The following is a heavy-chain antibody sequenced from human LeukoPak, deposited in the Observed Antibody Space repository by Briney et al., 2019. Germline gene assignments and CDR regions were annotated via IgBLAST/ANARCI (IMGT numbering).Heavy chain of an antibody. CDR3: AKTPHDFWSGYYLVRFDY. Sequence: GGSLRLSCAASGFTFSSYAMSWVRQAPGKGLEWVSAISGSDGSTYYADSVKGRFTISRDNSKNTLYLQMNSLRAEDTAVYYCAKTPHDFWSGYYLVRFDYWGQGALVTVSS. CDR2: ISGSDGST. D-gene: IGHD3-3*01. CDR1: GFTFSSYA. V-gene: IGHV3-23*01. J-gene: IGHJ4*02.